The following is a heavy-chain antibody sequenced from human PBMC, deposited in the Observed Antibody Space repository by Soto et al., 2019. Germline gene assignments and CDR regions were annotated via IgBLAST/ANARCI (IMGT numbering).Heavy chain of an antibody. D-gene: IGHD2-2*01. J-gene: IGHJ6*02. CDR3: ARGWRIGYCSSTSCSSGLYYYYGMDV. CDR1: GGTFSSYA. CDR2: IIPIFGTA. Sequence: ASVKVSCKASGGTFSSYAISWVRQAPGQGLEWMGGIIPIFGTANYAQKFQGRVTITADESTSTAYMELSSLSSEDTSVYYCARGWRIGYCSSTSCSSGLYYYYGMDVWG. V-gene: IGHV1-69*13.